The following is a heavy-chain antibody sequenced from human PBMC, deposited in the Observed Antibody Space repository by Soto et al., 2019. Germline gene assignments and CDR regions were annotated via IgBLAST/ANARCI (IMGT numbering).Heavy chain of an antibody. V-gene: IGHV3-23*01. CDR2: ISGSGGST. J-gene: IGHJ6*02. CDR1: GFTFSSYA. D-gene: IGHD3-10*01. Sequence: PGGSLRLSCAASGFTFSSYAMSWVRQAPGKGLEWVSAISGSGGSTYYADSVKGRFTISRDNSKNTLYLQMNSLRAEDTAVYYCAKRVVRSHTLHYGMDVWGQGTTVTVSS. CDR3: AKRVVRSHTLHYGMDV.